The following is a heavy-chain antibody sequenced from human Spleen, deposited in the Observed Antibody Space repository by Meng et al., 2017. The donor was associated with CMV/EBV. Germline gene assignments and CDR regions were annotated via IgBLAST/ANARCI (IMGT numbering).Heavy chain of an antibody. CDR1: GYTFTSYD. CDR3: ASSVVITFGALDY. CDR2: MNPNSGKT. J-gene: IGHJ4*02. V-gene: IGHV1-8*03. D-gene: IGHD3-16*01. Sequence: AAVKVSCKASGYTFTSYDINWVRQATGQGLEGMGWMNPNSGKTGYAQKFQGRVTITRNTSIGTAYMELSSLRSEDTAVYYCASSVVITFGALDYWGQGTLVTVSS.